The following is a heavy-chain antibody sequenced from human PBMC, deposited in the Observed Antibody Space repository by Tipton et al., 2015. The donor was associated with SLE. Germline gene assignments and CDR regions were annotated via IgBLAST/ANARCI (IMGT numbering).Heavy chain of an antibody. V-gene: IGHV3-21*01. CDR1: GFTFSSYS. D-gene: IGHD2-21*01. CDR3: ARESYCGGDCPLYYFDY. J-gene: IGHJ4*02. Sequence: GSLRLSRAASGFTFSSYSMNWVRQAPGKGLEWVSSITSSSSYIYYGDSMKGRFTISRDNAKNSLYLQMNSLRAEDTAVYYCARESYCGGDCPLYYFDYWGQGTLVTVSS. CDR2: ITSSSSYI.